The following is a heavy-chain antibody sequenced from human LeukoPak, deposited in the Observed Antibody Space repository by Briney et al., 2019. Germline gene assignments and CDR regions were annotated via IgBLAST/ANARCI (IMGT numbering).Heavy chain of an antibody. Sequence: PGGSLRLSCAPSGFTFNIYAMSWVRQAPGKGLEWVSTINDNGGSTWYTDSVKGRFTISRVNSKNTLYLEMNSLRAEDTAIYYCAKRTSWIDYWGQGTLVTVSS. V-gene: IGHV3-23*01. D-gene: IGHD6-13*01. J-gene: IGHJ4*02. CDR2: INDNGGST. CDR1: GFTFNIYA. CDR3: AKRTSWIDY.